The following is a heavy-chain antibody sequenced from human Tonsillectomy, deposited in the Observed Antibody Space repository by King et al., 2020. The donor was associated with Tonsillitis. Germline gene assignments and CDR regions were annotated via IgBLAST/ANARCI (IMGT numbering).Heavy chain of an antibody. CDR2: IYHSGST. D-gene: IGHD5-18*01. J-gene: IGHJ4*02. V-gene: IGHV4-4*02. Sequence: VQLQESGPGLVKPSGTLSLTCDVSGGSFSGSNWWSWVRQPPGKGLEWIGEIYHSGSTNYNPSLKSRVPISVDKSKNQFSLKLRSVTAADTAVYYCAGADLYSYVYEIGYWGQGTLVTVSS. CDR3: AGADLYSYVYEIGY. CDR1: GGSFSGSNW.